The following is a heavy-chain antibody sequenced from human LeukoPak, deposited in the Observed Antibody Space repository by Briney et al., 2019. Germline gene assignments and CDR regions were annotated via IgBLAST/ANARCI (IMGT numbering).Heavy chain of an antibody. CDR3: ARDHVVGAVRLPNYYYYMDV. Sequence: GASVKVSCKASGYTFTSYGISWVRQAPGQGLEWMGWISAYNGNTKYAQKLQGRVTMTTDTSTSTAYMELRSLRSDDTAVYYCARDHVVGAVRLPNYYYYMDVWGKGTTVTVSS. V-gene: IGHV1-18*01. CDR2: ISAYNGNT. CDR1: GYTFTSYG. J-gene: IGHJ6*03. D-gene: IGHD1-26*01.